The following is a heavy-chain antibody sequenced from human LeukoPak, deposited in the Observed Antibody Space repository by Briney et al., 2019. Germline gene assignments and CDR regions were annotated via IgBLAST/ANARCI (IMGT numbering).Heavy chain of an antibody. CDR2: ISYDGSNK. J-gene: IGHJ4*02. D-gene: IGHD3-3*01. CDR3: ARAYDFWSGSSMAYYFDY. CDR1: GFTFSSYA. Sequence: PGGSLRLSCAASGFTFSSYAMHWVRQAPGKGLEWAAVISYDGSNKYYADSVKGRFTISRDNAKNSLYLQMNSLRAEDTAVYYCARAYDFWSGSSMAYYFDYWGQGTLVTVSS. V-gene: IGHV3-30-3*01.